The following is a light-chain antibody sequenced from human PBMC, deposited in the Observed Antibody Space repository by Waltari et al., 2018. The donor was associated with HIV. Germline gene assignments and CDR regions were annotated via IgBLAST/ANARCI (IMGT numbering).Light chain of an antibody. CDR3: MQATSWPHT. CDR2: QVS. Sequence: TQSPLSLSVTLGQPAAISCKSNQSPAFRDGKSYLFWYHQRPGHPPRRLLYQVSHRDSGVPGRITGSGSDTDFTLRISRVEAEDAGFYFCMQATSWPHTFGQRTELQI. CDR1: QSPAFRDGKSY. V-gene: IGKV2-30*01. J-gene: IGKJ2*01.